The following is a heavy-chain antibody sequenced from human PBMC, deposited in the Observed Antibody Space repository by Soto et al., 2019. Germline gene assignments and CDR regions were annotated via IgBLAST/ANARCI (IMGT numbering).Heavy chain of an antibody. CDR1: GGSISSSNW. D-gene: IGHD6-19*01. CDR3: ASQRSSGWYRVRNYGMDV. J-gene: IGHJ6*02. Sequence: SLTCAVSGGSISSSNWWSWVRQPPGKGLEWIGEIYHSGSTNYNPSLKSRVTISVDKSKNRFSLKLSSVTDADTAVYYCASQRSSGWYRVRNYGMDVWGQGTTVTVSS. V-gene: IGHV4-4*02. CDR2: IYHSGST.